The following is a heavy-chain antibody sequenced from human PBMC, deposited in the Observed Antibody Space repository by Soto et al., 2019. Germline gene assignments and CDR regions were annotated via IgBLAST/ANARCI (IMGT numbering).Heavy chain of an antibody. V-gene: IGHV3-21*01. Sequence: GGSLRLSCAASGFTFSTYSMNWVRQAPGKGLEWVSSISGSTDYIYYADSVKGRFTISRDNAKNSLYLQMNSLRAEDTAVYYCARDSPDYGYHFDSWGQGTLVTVSS. CDR3: ARDSPDYGYHFDS. J-gene: IGHJ4*02. D-gene: IGHD4-17*01. CDR1: GFTFSTYS. CDR2: ISGSTDYI.